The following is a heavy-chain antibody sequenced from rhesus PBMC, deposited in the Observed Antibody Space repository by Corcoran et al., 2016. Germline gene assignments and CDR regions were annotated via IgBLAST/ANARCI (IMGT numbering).Heavy chain of an antibody. CDR2: IGGSSGST. V-gene: IGHV4-127*01. CDR3: ARGRQQLDLDY. D-gene: IGHD6-13*01. CDR1: GYSISSGYG. J-gene: IGHJ4*01. Sequence: QVQLQESGPGLVKPSETLSLTCAVSGYSISSGYGWSWIRQPPGKGLEWIGYIGGSSGSTNYNPTLKSRVTISKDTSRSQFSLKLSSVTAADTAVYYCARGRQQLDLDYWGQGVLVTVSS.